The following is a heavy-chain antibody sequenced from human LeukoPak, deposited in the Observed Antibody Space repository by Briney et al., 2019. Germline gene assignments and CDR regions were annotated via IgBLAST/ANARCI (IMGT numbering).Heavy chain of an antibody. Sequence: GGSLRLSCAASGFTFSTYTMHWVRQAPGKGLEYVSAISNNGDTTYYANSVKGRFTISRDNSKNTLYLQMGRLRAEDTAVYYCARDGASSENFAYWGQGTLVTVSS. J-gene: IGHJ4*02. CDR2: ISNNGDTT. CDR1: GFTFSTYT. D-gene: IGHD3-9*01. V-gene: IGHV3-64*01. CDR3: ARDGASSENFAY.